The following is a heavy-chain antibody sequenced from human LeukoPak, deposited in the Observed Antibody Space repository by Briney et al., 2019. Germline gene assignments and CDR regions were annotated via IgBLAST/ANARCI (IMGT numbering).Heavy chain of an antibody. J-gene: IGHJ4*02. CDR1: AFTVSINY. Sequence: GGSLRLSCAASAFTVSINYMSWVRQAPGKGLEWVANIKEDGSAKYYVDSVKGRFTISRDNAKNSVYLQMNSLRADDTAVYYCARLSYDSGTHYTCYEYWGQGTLVTVSS. CDR3: ARLSYDSGTHYTCYEY. CDR2: IKEDGSAK. V-gene: IGHV3-7*01. D-gene: IGHD3-10*01.